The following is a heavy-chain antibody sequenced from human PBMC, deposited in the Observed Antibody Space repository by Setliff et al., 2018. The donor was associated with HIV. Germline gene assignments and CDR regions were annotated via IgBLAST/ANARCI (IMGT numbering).Heavy chain of an antibody. V-gene: IGHV4-34*01. CDR2: VYHSGSS. CDR3: ARVADSGGYYHLDY. J-gene: IGHJ4*02. CDR1: GGSFSGYS. D-gene: IGHD3-22*01. Sequence: PSETLSLTCAVYGGSFSGYSWSWIRQPPGKGPEWIGEVYHSGSSNYNPSLKSRVTISVDTSKKQFSLKLSSVTAADTAVYHCARVADSGGYYHLDYWGQGTLVTVSS.